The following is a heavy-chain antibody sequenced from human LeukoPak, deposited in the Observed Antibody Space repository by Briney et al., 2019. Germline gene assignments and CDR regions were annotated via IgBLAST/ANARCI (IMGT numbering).Heavy chain of an antibody. CDR1: GGSISSYY. CDR3: ASRWGRIVVVVAATYYYYYGMDV. V-gene: IGHV4-59*01. CDR2: IYYSGST. J-gene: IGHJ6*02. Sequence: SETLSLTCTVSGGSISSYYWSWIRQPPGKGLEWIGYIYYSGSTNYNPSLKSRVTISVDTSKNQFSLKLSSVTAADTAVYYCASRWGRIVVVVAATYYYYYGMDVWGQGTTVTVSS. D-gene: IGHD2-15*01.